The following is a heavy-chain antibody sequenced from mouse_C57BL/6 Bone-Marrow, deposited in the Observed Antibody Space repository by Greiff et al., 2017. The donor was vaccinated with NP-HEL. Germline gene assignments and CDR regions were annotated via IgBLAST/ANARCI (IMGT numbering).Heavy chain of an antibody. J-gene: IGHJ3*01. Sequence: QVQLQQPGAELVMPGASVKLSCKASGYTFTSYWMHWVKQRPGQGLEWIGEIDPSDSYTNYNQKFKGKSTLTVDKSSSTAYMQLSSLTSEDSAVYYCARGGIYYGRSLFAYWGQGTLVTVSA. CDR1: GYTFTSYW. CDR2: IDPSDSYT. D-gene: IGHD1-1*01. V-gene: IGHV1-69*01. CDR3: ARGGIYYGRSLFAY.